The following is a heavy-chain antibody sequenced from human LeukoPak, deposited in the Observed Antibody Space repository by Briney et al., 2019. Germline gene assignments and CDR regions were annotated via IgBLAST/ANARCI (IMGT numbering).Heavy chain of an antibody. D-gene: IGHD3-10*01. CDR3: ARAKYYDSGSYAFDI. J-gene: IGHJ3*02. V-gene: IGHV4-4*08. CDR2: IYTSGST. CDR1: GGSISSYY. Sequence: KPSETLSLTCTVSGGSISSYYWSWIRQPPGKGLEWIGYIYTSGSTNYNPSLKSRVTISADTSKNQFSLKLTSVTAADTAVYYCARAKYYDSGSYAFDIWGQGTRVTVSS.